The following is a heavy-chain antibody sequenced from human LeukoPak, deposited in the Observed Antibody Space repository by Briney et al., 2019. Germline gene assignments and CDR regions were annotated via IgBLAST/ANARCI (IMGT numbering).Heavy chain of an antibody. CDR3: ARAPRAATNFDY. J-gene: IGHJ4*02. D-gene: IGHD2-15*01. CDR1: GFTFSSYS. CDR2: ISSSSSYI. V-gene: IGHV3-21*01. Sequence: GGSLRLSCAASGFTFSSYSMNWVRQAPGKGLEWASSISSSSSYIYYADSVKGRFTISRDNAKNSLYLQMNSLRAEDTAVYYCARAPRAATNFDYWGQGTLVTVSS.